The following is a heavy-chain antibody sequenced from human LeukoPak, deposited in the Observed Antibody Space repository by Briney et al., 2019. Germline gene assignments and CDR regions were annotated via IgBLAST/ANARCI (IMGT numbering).Heavy chain of an antibody. V-gene: IGHV3-9*01. CDR3: IKDMGFDLLKDAFDV. Sequence: PGGSLRLSCAGAGFSLDDYAMHWVRQPPGKGLEWVSSISLDSGNMAYADSVKGRFTISRDNAKNSLFLQMNSLRAEDTALYYCIKDMGFDLLKDAFDVWGQGKMVTVSS. J-gene: IGHJ3*01. D-gene: IGHD1-26*01. CDR2: ISLDSGNM. CDR1: GFSLDDYA.